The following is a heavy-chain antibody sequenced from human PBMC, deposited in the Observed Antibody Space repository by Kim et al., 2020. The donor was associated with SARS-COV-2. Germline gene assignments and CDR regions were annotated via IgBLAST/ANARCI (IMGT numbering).Heavy chain of an antibody. CDR1: GFTFSSYA. CDR3: ARDRGYSSPVHYYYYGMDV. D-gene: IGHD6-13*01. Sequence: GGSLRLSCAASGFTFSSYAMHWVRQAPGKGLEWVAVISYDGSNKYYADSVKGRFTISRDNSKNTLYLQMNSLRAEDTAVYYCARDRGYSSPVHYYYYGMDVWGQGTTVTVSS. J-gene: IGHJ6*02. V-gene: IGHV3-30-3*01. CDR2: ISYDGSNK.